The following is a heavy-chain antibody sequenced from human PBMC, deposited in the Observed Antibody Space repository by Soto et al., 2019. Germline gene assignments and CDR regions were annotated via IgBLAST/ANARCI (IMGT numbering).Heavy chain of an antibody. CDR2: TYYRSKWYN. V-gene: IGHV6-1*01. Sequence: SQTLSLTCAISGDSVSSNSAAWNWIRQSPSRGLEWLGRTYYRSKWYNDYAVSVKSRITINPDTSKNQFSLQLNSVTPEDTAVYYCARGFRITWVDMIPPEGFDPRGQRTLVTVSS. J-gene: IGHJ5*02. CDR1: GDSVSSNSAA. CDR3: ARGFRITWVDMIPPEGFDP. D-gene: IGHD3-10*01.